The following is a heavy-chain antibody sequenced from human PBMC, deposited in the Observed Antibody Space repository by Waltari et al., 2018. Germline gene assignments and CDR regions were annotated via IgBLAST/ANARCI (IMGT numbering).Heavy chain of an antibody. V-gene: IGHV4-4*02. CDR2: IHRSGRT. CDR3: ARDRGRGLYLDS. CDR1: GFSMTTTDF. J-gene: IGHJ4*02. Sequence: QLQLQESGPGLVKPSGTLSLTCAVSGFSMTTTDFWSWVRQPPGKGLEWLGQIHRSGRTNYNPSFASRVSMSIDTSNNHFSLMVTSATAADTAVYYCARDRGRGLYLDSWGQGTLVTVSP. D-gene: IGHD2-15*01.